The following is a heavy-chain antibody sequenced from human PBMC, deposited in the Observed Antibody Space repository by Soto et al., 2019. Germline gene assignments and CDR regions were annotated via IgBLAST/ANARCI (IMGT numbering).Heavy chain of an antibody. CDR3: ARDAIAAQTDDYYGMDV. Sequence: SETLSLTCTVSGGSISSGGYYWSWIRQHPGKGLEWIGYIYYSGSTYYNPSLKSRVTISVGTSKNQFSLKLSSVTAADTTVYYCARDAIAAQTDDYYGMDVWGQGTTVTVSS. CDR2: IYYSGST. J-gene: IGHJ6*02. CDR1: GGSISSGGYY. V-gene: IGHV4-31*03. D-gene: IGHD6-6*01.